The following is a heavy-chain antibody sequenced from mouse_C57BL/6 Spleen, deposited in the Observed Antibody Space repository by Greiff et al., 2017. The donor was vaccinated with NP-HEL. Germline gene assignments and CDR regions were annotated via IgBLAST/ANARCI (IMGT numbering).Heavy chain of an antibody. CDR3: ARDDYDRDAMDY. D-gene: IGHD2-4*01. CDR2: IYPGDGDT. V-gene: IGHV1-82*01. J-gene: IGHJ4*01. Sequence: VMLVESGPELVKPGASVKISCKASGYAFSSSWMNWVKQRPGKGLEWIGRIYPGDGDTNYNGKFKGKATLTADKSSSTAYMQLSSLTSEDSAVYFCARDDYDRDAMDYWGQGTSVTVSS. CDR1: GYAFSSSW.